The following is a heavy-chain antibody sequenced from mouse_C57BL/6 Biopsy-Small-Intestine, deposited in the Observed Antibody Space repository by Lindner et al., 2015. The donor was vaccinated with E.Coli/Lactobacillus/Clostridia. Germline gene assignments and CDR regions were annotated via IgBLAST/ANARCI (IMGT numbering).Heavy chain of an antibody. D-gene: IGHD3-2*02. J-gene: IGHJ3*01. Sequence: VQLQESGAELVKPGASVKISCKASGYAFSSYWMNWVKKRPGKGLEWIGQIYPGDGDTNYNGKFKGKATLTADKSSSTAYMQLSSLTSEDSAVYFCVRKDSSGPFAYWGQGTLVTVSA. V-gene: IGHV1-80*01. CDR2: IYPGDGDT. CDR3: VRKDSSGPFAY. CDR1: GYAFSSYW.